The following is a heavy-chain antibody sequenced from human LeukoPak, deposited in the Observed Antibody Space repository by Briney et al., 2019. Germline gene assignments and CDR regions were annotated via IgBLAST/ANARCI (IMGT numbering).Heavy chain of an antibody. D-gene: IGHD3-9*01. CDR1: GGTFSSYA. CDR2: IIPIFGTA. V-gene: IGHV1-69*05. CDR3: ARDAAEDPYYDILTGYHPINWFDP. J-gene: IGHJ5*02. Sequence: ASVKVSCKASGGTFSSYAISWVRQAPGQGLEWMGGIIPIFGTANYAQKFQGRVTITTDESTSTAYMELSSLRSEDTAVYYCARDAAEDPYYDILTGYHPINWFDPWGQGTLVTVSS.